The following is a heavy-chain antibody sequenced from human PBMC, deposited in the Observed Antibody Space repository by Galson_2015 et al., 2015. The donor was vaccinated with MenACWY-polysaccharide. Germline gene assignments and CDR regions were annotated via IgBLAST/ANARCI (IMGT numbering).Heavy chain of an antibody. D-gene: IGHD2-15*01. CDR1: GFTFSSYA. CDR3: AKDKGVGSCWGNTKIDY. Sequence: SLRLSCAASGFTFSSYAMNWVRQAPGKGLEWVSAIRNSGGSTYYADSVKGRFTVSRDNSKNTLFLQMNSLRGEDTAVYYCAKDKGVGSCWGNTKIDYWGQGTLVTVSS. V-gene: IGHV3-23*01. CDR2: IRNSGGST. J-gene: IGHJ4*02.